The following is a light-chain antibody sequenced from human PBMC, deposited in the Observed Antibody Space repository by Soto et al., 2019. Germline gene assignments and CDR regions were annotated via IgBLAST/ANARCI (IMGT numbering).Light chain of an antibody. CDR2: DVT. CDR1: SSDIGVYAY. V-gene: IGLV2-14*01. Sequence: QSARTQPASVSGSPGQSITMSCTGASSDIGVYAYVSWYQHHPGEAPKLLIYDVTHRPSGVSNRFTASKSGNTASLTISGLQAEDEADYYCSSYTSRNTVVFGGGTKLTVL. J-gene: IGLJ2*01. CDR3: SSYTSRNTVV.